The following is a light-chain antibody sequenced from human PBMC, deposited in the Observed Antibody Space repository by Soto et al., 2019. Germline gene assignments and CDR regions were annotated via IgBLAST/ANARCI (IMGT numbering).Light chain of an antibody. J-gene: IGKJ4*01. V-gene: IGKV1-16*01. CDR3: QQYERYNPS. CDR1: QNINSY. CDR2: DAT. Sequence: DLQMPQSPSSLSASVGARVTIICRASQNINSYLAWFQQKPGKAHKSLIYDATSLQSGVPSRFSGSGSGTDFSLTISSLQPEDAATYYCQQYERYNPSFGGGTKLEI.